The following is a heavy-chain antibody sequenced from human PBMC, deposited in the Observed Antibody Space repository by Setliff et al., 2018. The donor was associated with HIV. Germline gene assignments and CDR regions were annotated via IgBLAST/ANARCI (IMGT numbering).Heavy chain of an antibody. Sequence: SETLSLTCAVYGGSFSSYYWSWIRQPPGKGLEWIGEINHSGSTYYNPSLKSRVTISVDTSKNQFSLKLSSVTAADTAVYHCARRVILSYGYYFDYWGQGTLVTVSS. V-gene: IGHV4-34*01. CDR2: INHSGST. CDR1: GGSFSSYY. J-gene: IGHJ4*02. D-gene: IGHD3-16*02. CDR3: ARRVILSYGYYFDY.